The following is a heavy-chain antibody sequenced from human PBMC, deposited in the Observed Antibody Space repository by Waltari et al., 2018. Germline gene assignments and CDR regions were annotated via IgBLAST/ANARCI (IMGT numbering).Heavy chain of an antibody. D-gene: IGHD3-3*01. V-gene: IGHV5-51*01. CDR3: ARLEWSKEDYYYYGMDV. J-gene: IGHJ6*02. CDR2: IYPGDSDT. Sequence: EVQLVQSGAEVKKPGESLKISCKGSGYSFTSYWIGWVRQMPGKGLEWRGIIYPGDSDTRYSPSFQGQVTISADKSISTAYLQWSSLKASDTAMYYCARLEWSKEDYYYYGMDVWGQGTTVTVSS. CDR1: GYSFTSYW.